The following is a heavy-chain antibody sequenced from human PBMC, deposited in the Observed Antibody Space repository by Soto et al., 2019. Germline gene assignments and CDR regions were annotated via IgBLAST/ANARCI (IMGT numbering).Heavy chain of an antibody. V-gene: IGHV3-23*01. CDR1: GFTFSSYA. CDR3: AKVSHNIVVVPAANGMFDY. D-gene: IGHD2-2*01. J-gene: IGHJ4*02. CDR2: ISGSGGST. Sequence: QLGGSLRLSCAASGFTFSSYAMSWVRQAPGKGLEWVSAISGSGGSTYYADSVKGRFTISRDNSKNTLYLQMNSLRAEDTAVYYCAKVSHNIVVVPAANGMFDYWGQGTLVTVS.